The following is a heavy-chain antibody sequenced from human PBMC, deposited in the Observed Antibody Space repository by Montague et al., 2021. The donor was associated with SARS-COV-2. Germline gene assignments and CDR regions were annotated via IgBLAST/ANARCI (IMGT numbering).Heavy chain of an antibody. CDR1: GGSISSSSYY. CDR2: IYYSGST. Sequence: SETLSLTCTVSGGSISSSSYYWGWIRQPPGKGPEWTGSIYYSGSTYYNESLKSRVTISVDTSKNQFSLKLSSVTAADTAVYYCARLSNYYGSGSYYPHNYYYYGMDVWGQGTTVTVSS. J-gene: IGHJ6*02. D-gene: IGHD3-10*01. CDR3: ARLSNYYGSGSYYPHNYYYYGMDV. V-gene: IGHV4-39*01.